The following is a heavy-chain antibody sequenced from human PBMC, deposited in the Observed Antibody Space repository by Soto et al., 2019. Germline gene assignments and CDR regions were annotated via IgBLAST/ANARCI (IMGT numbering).Heavy chain of an antibody. J-gene: IGHJ4*02. D-gene: IGHD2-8*01. CDR1: GGSISSYY. CDR3: ARGGVSDYFDY. Sequence: SETLSLTCTVSGGSISSYYWSWIRQRPGQGLEWIGYIYYSGSTNYNPSLKSRVTISVDTSKNQFSLKLSSVTAAHTAVYYCARGGVSDYFDYWGQGTLVTVSS. V-gene: IGHV4-59*01. CDR2: IYYSGST.